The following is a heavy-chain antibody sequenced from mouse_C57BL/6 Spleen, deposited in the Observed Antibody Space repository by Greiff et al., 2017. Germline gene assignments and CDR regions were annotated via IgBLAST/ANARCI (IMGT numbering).Heavy chain of an antibody. CDR2: IRSKSSNYAT. J-gene: IGHJ3*01. Sequence: EVQLVESGGGLVQPKGSLKLSCAASGFTFNTYAMHWVRQAPGKGLEWVARIRSKSSNYATYYADSVKDRFTISRDDSQSMLYLQMNNLKTEDTAMYYCVKEHDYDVGFAYWGQGTLVTVSA. CDR3: VKEHDYDVGFAY. V-gene: IGHV10-3*01. CDR1: GFTFNTYA. D-gene: IGHD2-4*01.